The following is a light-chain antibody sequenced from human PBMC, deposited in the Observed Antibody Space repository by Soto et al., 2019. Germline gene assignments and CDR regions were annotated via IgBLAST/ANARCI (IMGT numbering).Light chain of an antibody. Sequence: EIVLTQSPATLSLSPGERATLSCRASQSVSSNLVWYQQKPGQAPRLLLYDASNRATGIPAMFSGSGSGTDFTLTISSLEPEDFAVYYCQQRTSWPTTFGGGTKVEVK. CDR1: QSVSSN. CDR2: DAS. J-gene: IGKJ4*01. V-gene: IGKV3-11*01. CDR3: QQRTSWPTT.